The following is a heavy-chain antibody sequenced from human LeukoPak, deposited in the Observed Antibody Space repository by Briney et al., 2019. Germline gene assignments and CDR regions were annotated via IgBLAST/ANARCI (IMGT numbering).Heavy chain of an antibody. D-gene: IGHD6-19*01. J-gene: IGHJ4*02. CDR2: ISGSGGST. CDR1: GFTFSSYA. CDR3: AREIGYSSGWREPFDY. Sequence: GGSLRLSCAASGFTFSSYAMSWVRQAPGKGLEWVSAISGSGGSTYYADSVKGRFTISRDNSKNTLYLQMNSLRAEDTAVYYCAREIGYSSGWREPFDYWGQGTLVTVSS. V-gene: IGHV3-23*01.